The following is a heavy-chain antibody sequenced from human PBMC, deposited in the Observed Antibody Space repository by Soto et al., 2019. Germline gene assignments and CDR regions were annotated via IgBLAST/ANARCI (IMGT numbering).Heavy chain of an antibody. V-gene: IGHV4-4*02. J-gene: IGHJ4*02. CDR3: ARDSVADWYGFDY. CDR1: GGSISSSNW. D-gene: IGHD6-19*01. CDR2: IYHSGST. Sequence: QVQLQESGPGLVKPSGTLSLTCAVSGGSISSSNWWSWVRQPPGKGLEWIGEIYHSGSTHYNPSLTSRVTISVDKSKNQFSLKLSSVTAADTAVYYCARDSVADWYGFDYWGQGTLVTVSS.